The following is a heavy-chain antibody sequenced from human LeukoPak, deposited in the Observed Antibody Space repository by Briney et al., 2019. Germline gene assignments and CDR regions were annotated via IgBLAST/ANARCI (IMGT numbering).Heavy chain of an antibody. CDR2: IYTSGST. CDR3: ARDRYYYYGSGSYYLFDY. J-gene: IGHJ4*02. CDR1: GGSISSGSYY. Sequence: KPSQTLSLTCTVSGGSISSGSYYWSWIRQPAGKGLEWIGRIYTSGSTNYNPSLKSRVTMSVDTSKNQFSLKLSSVTAADTAVYYCARDRYYYYGSGSYYLFDYWGQGTLVTVSS. D-gene: IGHD3-10*01. V-gene: IGHV4-61*02.